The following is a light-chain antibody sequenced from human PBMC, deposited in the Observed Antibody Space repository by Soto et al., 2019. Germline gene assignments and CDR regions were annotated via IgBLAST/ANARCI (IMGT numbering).Light chain of an antibody. CDR3: QTWDTGASVV. V-gene: IGLV4-69*01. CDR1: SWHSSYA. CDR2: LSSDGSH. J-gene: IGLJ2*01. Sequence: QPVLTQSPSASASLGASVKLTCTLSSWHSSYAIAWHQQQPEKGPRYLMKLSSDGSHSKGDGIPDRFSGSSSGAERYLTISSLQSEDEADYYCQTWDTGASVVFGGGTKVTVL.